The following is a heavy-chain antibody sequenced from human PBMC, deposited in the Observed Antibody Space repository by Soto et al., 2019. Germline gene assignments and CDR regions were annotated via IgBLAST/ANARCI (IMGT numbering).Heavy chain of an antibody. CDR1: GYTFRNYG. CDR3: ARDLVSGSDFWRAYNGGYFDY. V-gene: IGHV1-18*01. J-gene: IGHJ4*02. Sequence: ASVKVSCKASGYTFRNYGITWVRQAPGQGLEWMAWISPYNGNANYAQDLQGRVTMTTDTSTSTAYMELRSLTSEDTAMYYCARDLVSGSDFWRAYNGGYFDYWGQGTLVTVSS. CDR2: ISPYNGNA. D-gene: IGHD3-3*01.